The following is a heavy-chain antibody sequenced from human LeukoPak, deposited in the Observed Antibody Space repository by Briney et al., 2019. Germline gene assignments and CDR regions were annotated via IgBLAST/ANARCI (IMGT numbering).Heavy chain of an antibody. CDR3: ATDAPHGSSGSGLDH. Sequence: PSETLSLTCPVTGGSISSYYWSWIRQPPGKGLEWIGYIYYSGSTNYNPSLKSRVTISVDTSKNQFSLKLSSVTAADTAVYYCATDAPHGSSGSGLDHWGQGTLVTVSS. D-gene: IGHD6-13*01. CDR2: IYYSGST. J-gene: IGHJ5*02. V-gene: IGHV4-59*01. CDR1: GGSISSYY.